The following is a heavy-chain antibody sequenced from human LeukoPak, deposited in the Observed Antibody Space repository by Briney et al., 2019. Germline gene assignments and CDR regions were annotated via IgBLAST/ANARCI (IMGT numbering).Heavy chain of an antibody. J-gene: IGHJ4*02. CDR3: ARAGAGDGLYDY. CDR1: GDSVSGNSVA. D-gene: IGHD5-24*01. Sequence: SQTLSLTCAISGDSVSGNSVARNWIRQSPSRGLEWLGRTYYRSTWYNDYAVSVKSRITINPDTSKNQFSLQVNSVTPEDTAVYYCARAGAGDGLYDYWGQGTLVTVSS. CDR2: TYYRSTWYN. V-gene: IGHV6-1*01.